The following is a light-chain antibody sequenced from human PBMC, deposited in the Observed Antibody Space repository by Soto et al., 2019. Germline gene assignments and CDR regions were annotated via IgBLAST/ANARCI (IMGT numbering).Light chain of an antibody. CDR3: QQYDKWPRT. J-gene: IGKJ1*01. Sequence: VMTQSPATLSVSPGERAALSCRASQSVSTNLAWYQQKPSQPPRLLIYFASTRATAVPARFTACGSGTEFTLTISSLQSDDLAVYYCQQYDKWPRTFGQVTKVEIK. CDR2: FAS. V-gene: IGKV3-15*01. CDR1: QSVSTN.